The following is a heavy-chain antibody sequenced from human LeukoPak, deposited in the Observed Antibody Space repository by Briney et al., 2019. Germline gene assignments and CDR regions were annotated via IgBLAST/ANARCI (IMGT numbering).Heavy chain of an antibody. D-gene: IGHD6-19*01. CDR2: INHSRST. J-gene: IGHJ5*02. CDR1: GGSFSGYY. CDR3: ARRRFAVPGTVWFDP. Sequence: SETLSLTCAVYGGSFSGYYWSWIRQPPGKGLEWIGEINHSRSTNYNPSLKSRVTISVDTSKNQFSLKLTSVTAADTAVYYCARRRFAVPGTVWFDPWGQGTLVTVSS. V-gene: IGHV4-34*01.